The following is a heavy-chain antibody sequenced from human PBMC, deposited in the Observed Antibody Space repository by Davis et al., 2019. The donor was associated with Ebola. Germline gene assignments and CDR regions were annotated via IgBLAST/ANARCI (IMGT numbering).Heavy chain of an antibody. Sequence: SETLSLTCTVSGGSISSSSYYWGWIRQPPGKGLEWIGSIYYTGSTYYTPSLKSRVTISVDTSKNQFSLKLSSVTAADTAVYYCARRTGGFSNWFDPWGQGTLVTVSS. J-gene: IGHJ5*02. V-gene: IGHV4-39*01. D-gene: IGHD7-27*01. CDR2: IYYTGST. CDR1: GGSISSSSYY. CDR3: ARRTGGFSNWFDP.